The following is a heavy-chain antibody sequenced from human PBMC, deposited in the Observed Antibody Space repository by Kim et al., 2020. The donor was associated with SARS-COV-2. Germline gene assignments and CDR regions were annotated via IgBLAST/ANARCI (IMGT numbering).Heavy chain of an antibody. D-gene: IGHD3-10*01. CDR2: INHSGST. CDR3: ARGTTLLWFGELLPRSGYYYGMDV. Sequence: SETLSLTCAVYGGSFSGYYWSWIRQPPGKGLEWIGEINHSGSTNYNPSLKSRVTISVDTSKNQFSLKLSSVTAADTAVYYCARGTTLLWFGELLPRSGYYYGMDVWGQGTTVTVSS. V-gene: IGHV4-34*01. J-gene: IGHJ6*02. CDR1: GGSFSGYY.